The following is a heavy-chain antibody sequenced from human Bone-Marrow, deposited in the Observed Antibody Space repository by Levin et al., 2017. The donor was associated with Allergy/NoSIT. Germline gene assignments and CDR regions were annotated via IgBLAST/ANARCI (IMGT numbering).Heavy chain of an antibody. J-gene: IGHJ6*02. CDR1: GFTFSSYS. CDR2: ISSSSSTI. Sequence: GGSLRLSCAASGFTFSSYSMNWVRQAPGKGLEWVSYISSSSSTIYYADSVKGRFTISRDNAKNSLYLQMNSLRAEDTAVYYCARDPNALPAAISGMDVWGQGTTVTVSS. D-gene: IGHD2-2*02. V-gene: IGHV3-48*01. CDR3: ARDPNALPAAISGMDV.